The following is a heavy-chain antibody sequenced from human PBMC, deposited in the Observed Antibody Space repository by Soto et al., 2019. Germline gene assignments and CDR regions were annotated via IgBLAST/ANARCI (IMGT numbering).Heavy chain of an antibody. V-gene: IGHV3-21*01. CDR3: ARDQGSGCGGDCLYYFDY. J-gene: IGHJ4*02. CDR2: ISSSSSYI. Sequence: EVQLVESGGGLVKPGGSLRLSCAASGFTFSSYSMNWVRQAPGKGLEWVSSISSSSSYIYYADSVKGRFTISRDNAKNSLYLQMNSLRAEDTAVYYCARDQGSGCGGDCLYYFDYWGQGTLVTVSS. CDR1: GFTFSSYS. D-gene: IGHD2-21*02.